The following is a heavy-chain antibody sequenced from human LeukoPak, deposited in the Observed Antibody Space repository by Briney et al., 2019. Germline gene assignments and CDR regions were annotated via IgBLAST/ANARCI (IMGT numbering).Heavy chain of an antibody. J-gene: IGHJ4*02. Sequence: GGSLRLSCAASGFTVSSTYMTWVRQAPGKGLEWVSVIYSGGTYYADSVKGRFTISRDNSKNTLYLQMSSLRAEDTAVYYCARDGEYSYGYGFDYWGLGTLATVSA. CDR2: IYSGGT. V-gene: IGHV3-53*01. CDR1: GFTVSSTY. CDR3: ARDGEYSYGYGFDY. D-gene: IGHD5-18*01.